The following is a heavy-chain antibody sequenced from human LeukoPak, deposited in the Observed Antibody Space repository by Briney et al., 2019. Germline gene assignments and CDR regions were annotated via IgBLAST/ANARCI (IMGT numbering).Heavy chain of an antibody. CDR2: ISGSGGST. Sequence: GGSLRLSCAASGFTFSRYAMSWVRQAPGKGLEWVSSISGSGGSTYYADSVKGRFTISRDNTKNTLYLQMNSLRAEDTAVYYCAKDPFGGVSITFDYWGQGSLVTVSS. J-gene: IGHJ4*02. D-gene: IGHD3-16*01. CDR1: GFTFSRYA. V-gene: IGHV3-23*01. CDR3: AKDPFGGVSITFDY.